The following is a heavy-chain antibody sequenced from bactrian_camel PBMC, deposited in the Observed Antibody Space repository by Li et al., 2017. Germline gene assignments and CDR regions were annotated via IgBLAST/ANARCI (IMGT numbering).Heavy chain of an antibody. D-gene: IGHD4*01. CDR2: IHRDDRT. CDR1: GDIANHNY. J-gene: IGHJ6*01. V-gene: IGHV3S53*01. Sequence: HVQLVESGGDSVQTGGSLRLSCAASGDIANHNYFGWFRQTPGKGREGVAAIHRDDRTRYADSVKGRFTISNDNAKNTLYLQMNNLKPEDTAMYYCTADDGYSDCRHDFGHWGQGTQVTVS. CDR3: TADDGYSDCRHDFGH.